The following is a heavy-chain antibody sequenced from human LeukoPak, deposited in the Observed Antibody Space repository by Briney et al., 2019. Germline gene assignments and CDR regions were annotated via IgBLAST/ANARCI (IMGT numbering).Heavy chain of an antibody. CDR3: ARDVIYDSSDYLDF. CDR1: GVSISRYY. J-gene: IGHJ4*02. CDR2: IYTSGST. V-gene: IGHV4-4*07. D-gene: IGHD3-22*01. Sequence: SETLSLTCTVSGVSISRYYWSWIRQPAGKGLEWIGRIYTSGSTNYSPSFKSRVTMSEDTSKNQLSLRLSSVTAADTDVYYCARDVIYDSSDYLDFWGQGILVTVSS.